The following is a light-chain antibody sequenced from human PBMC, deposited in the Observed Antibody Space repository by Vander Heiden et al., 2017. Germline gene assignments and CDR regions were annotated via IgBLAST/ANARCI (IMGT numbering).Light chain of an antibody. Sequence: EIVLTQSPGTLSLSPGERATLSCRASQSLSNDYLAWYQQKPGQAPRLLIYGASSRATGIPDRFSGSGSGADFTLTISRLEPEDFAVYYCQQYDSSLFSFGGGTAVEIK. CDR1: QSLSNDY. V-gene: IGKV3-20*01. J-gene: IGKJ4*01. CDR2: GAS. CDR3: QQYDSSLFS.